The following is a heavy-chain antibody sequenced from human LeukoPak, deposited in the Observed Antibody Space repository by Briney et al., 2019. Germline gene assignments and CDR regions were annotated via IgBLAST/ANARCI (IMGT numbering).Heavy chain of an antibody. V-gene: IGHV3-7*01. CDR2: IKRDGSDK. CDR1: GFTFSTYW. CDR3: ANSGEITAAASVDY. D-gene: IGHD6-13*01. J-gene: IGHJ4*02. Sequence: PGGSLRLSCAASGFTFSTYWMNWVRQAPGKGLEWVANIKRDGSDKYYVDSVKGRFTISRDNAKNSLYLQMNNLRAEDTAVYYCANSGEITAAASVDYWGQGTLVTVSS.